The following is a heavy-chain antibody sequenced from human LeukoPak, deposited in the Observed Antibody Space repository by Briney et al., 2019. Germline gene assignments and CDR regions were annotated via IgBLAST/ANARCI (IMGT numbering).Heavy chain of an antibody. CDR1: DDSMSSYY. Sequence: SETLSLTCTVSDDSMSSYYWNWIRQPPGKGLEWIGYVYYSGGTNYNPSLKSRVTITLDTSKNQFSLKLSSVTAADTAVYYCARRANTAPPYYFDYWGQGTLVTVSS. V-gene: IGHV4-59*01. J-gene: IGHJ4*02. CDR2: VYYSGGT. CDR3: ARRANTAPPYYFDY. D-gene: IGHD5-18*01.